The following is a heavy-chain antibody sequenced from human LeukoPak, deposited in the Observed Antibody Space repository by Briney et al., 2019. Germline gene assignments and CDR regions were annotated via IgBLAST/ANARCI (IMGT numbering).Heavy chain of an antibody. CDR1: GYTFGTSS. V-gene: IGHV1-18*01. Sequence: ASVNVSCKACGYTFGTSSITGVRQAPGQRREWMGWISPNNGNTHYAQGVQGRVTMTTDTSRSTAYMELRSLRSDDTAVYYCTRVRNSNNWWGPFDIWGQGTMVTVSS. J-gene: IGHJ3*02. D-gene: IGHD1-1*01. CDR3: TRVRNSNNWWGPFDI. CDR2: ISPNNGNT.